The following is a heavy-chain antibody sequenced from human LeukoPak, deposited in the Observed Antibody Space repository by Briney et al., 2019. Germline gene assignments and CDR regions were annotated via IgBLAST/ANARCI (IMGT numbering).Heavy chain of an antibody. CDR1: GGSISSGNYY. Sequence: SETLSLTCTVSGGSISSGNYYWRWIRQPAGKGLEWIRRIYTSGSTNYNPSLKSRVTISVDTSKHQFSLKLSSVTAADTAVYYCATLRLLWFGELFGEGWFDPWGQGTLVTVSS. CDR3: ATLRLLWFGELFGEGWFDP. J-gene: IGHJ5*02. D-gene: IGHD3-10*01. V-gene: IGHV4-61*02. CDR2: IYTSGST.